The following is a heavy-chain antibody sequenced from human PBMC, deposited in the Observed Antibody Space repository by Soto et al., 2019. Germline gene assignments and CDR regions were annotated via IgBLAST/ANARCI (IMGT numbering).Heavy chain of an antibody. Sequence: QPGGSLRLSCAASGFTFSSYAMSWVRQAPGKGLEWVSAISGSGGSTYYADSVKGRFTISRDNSKNTLYLQMNSLRAEDTAVYYCAKSGYYDSILVRFGYYYFDYWGQGTLVTVSS. CDR2: ISGSGGST. CDR3: AKSGYYDSILVRFGYYYFDY. CDR1: GFTFSSYA. D-gene: IGHD3-22*01. V-gene: IGHV3-23*01. J-gene: IGHJ4*02.